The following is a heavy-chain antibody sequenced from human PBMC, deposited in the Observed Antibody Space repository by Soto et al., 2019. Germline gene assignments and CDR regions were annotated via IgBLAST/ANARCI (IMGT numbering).Heavy chain of an antibody. D-gene: IGHD2-2*01. J-gene: IGHJ5*02. V-gene: IGHV3-48*01. CDR1: GFTFSSYS. Sequence: GSLRLSCAASGFTFSSYSMNWVRQAPGKGLEWVSYISGSSSTTYYADSVKGRFTISRDNSKNTLYLQMNSLRAEDTAVYYCAKDPYCSSTSCYAGTWFDPWGQGTLVTVS. CDR2: ISGSSSTT. CDR3: AKDPYCSSTSCYAGTWFDP.